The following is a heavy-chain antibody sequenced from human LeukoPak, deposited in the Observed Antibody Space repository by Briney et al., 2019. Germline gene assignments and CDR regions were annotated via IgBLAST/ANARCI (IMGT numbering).Heavy chain of an antibody. Sequence: ASVKVSCKASGYTFTSYAMNWVRQAPGQGLEWMGWINTNTGNPTYAQGFTGRFVFSLDTAVSTAYLQISSLKAEDTAVYYFARESEVIRSVATSYYFDYWGQGTLVTVSS. D-gene: IGHD2-21*01. CDR1: GYTFTSYA. J-gene: IGHJ4*02. CDR2: INTNTGNP. CDR3: ARESEVIRSVATSYYFDY. V-gene: IGHV7-4-1*02.